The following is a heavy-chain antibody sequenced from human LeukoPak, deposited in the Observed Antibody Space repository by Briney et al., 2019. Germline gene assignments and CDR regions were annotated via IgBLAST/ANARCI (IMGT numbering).Heavy chain of an antibody. Sequence: GSLRLSCTASGFTFSSDAMSWVRQAPGKGLEWVSAISGSGGSTHYADSVKGRFTISRDNSKNSLYLQMNSLRAEDTAVYYCARDMYGDYTVNDAFDIWGQGIMVTVSS. CDR2: ISGSGGST. CDR1: GFTFSSDA. CDR3: ARDMYGDYTVNDAFDI. V-gene: IGHV3-23*01. J-gene: IGHJ3*02. D-gene: IGHD4-17*01.